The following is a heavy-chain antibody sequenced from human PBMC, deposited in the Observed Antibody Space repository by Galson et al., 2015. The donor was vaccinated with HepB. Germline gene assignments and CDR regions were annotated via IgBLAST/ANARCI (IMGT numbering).Heavy chain of an antibody. V-gene: IGHV3-30*18. J-gene: IGHJ6*02. CDR2: ISYDGSNK. CDR1: GFTFSSYG. D-gene: IGHD3-3*01. Sequence: SLRLSCAASGFTFSSYGMHWVRQAPGKGLEWVAVISYDGSNKYYADSVKGRFTISRDNSKNTLYLQMNSLRAEDTAVYYCAKDAVTISDYYYGMDVWGQGTTVTVSS. CDR3: AKDAVTISDYYYGMDV.